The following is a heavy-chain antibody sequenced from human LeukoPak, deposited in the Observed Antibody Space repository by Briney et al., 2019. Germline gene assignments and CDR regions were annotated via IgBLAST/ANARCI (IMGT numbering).Heavy chain of an antibody. V-gene: IGHV3-23*01. CDR2: ISGNGGAT. Sequence: GGSLRLSCAASGFTFSSYAMSWVRQAPGMGLEWVSTISGNGGATYYADSVKGRFTISGDNSKNTLYLQMNSLRAEDTAVYYCAKKGSPYSSSWKPHFDYWGQGTLVTVSS. CDR3: AKKGSPYSSSWKPHFDY. CDR1: GFTFSSYA. D-gene: IGHD6-13*01. J-gene: IGHJ4*02.